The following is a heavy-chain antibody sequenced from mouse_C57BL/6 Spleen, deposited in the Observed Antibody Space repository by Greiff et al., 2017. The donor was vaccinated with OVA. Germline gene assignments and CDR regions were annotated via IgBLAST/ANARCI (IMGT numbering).Heavy chain of an antibody. Sequence: QVQLQQSGAELVRPGSSVKLSCKASGYTFTSYWMDWVKQRPGQGLEWIGNIYPSDSETHYNQKFKDKATLTVDKSSSTAYMQLSSLTSEDSAVYYCARYDGYPAWFAYWGQGTLVTVSA. J-gene: IGHJ3*01. V-gene: IGHV1-61*01. D-gene: IGHD2-3*01. CDR3: ARYDGYPAWFAY. CDR1: GYTFTSYW. CDR2: IYPSDSET.